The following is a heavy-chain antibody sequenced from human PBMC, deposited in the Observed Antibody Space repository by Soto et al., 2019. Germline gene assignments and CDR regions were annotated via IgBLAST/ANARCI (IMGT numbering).Heavy chain of an antibody. D-gene: IGHD3-10*01. V-gene: IGHV3-30-3*01. CDR1: GFTFSSYA. CDR3: ARDGYYGSGHFDY. Sequence: QVQLVESGGGVVQPGRSLRLSCAASGFTFSSYAMHWVRQAPGKGLEWVAVISYDGSNKYHADSVKGRFTISRENYKNTLYRQMNTLRAEDTAVSYCARDGYYGSGHFDYRGQGTLVTVSS. CDR2: ISYDGSNK. J-gene: IGHJ4*02.